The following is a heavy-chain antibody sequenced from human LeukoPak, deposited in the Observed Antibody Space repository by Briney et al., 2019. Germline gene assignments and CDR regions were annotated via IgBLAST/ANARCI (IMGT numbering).Heavy chain of an antibody. CDR2: IYYSGTT. V-gene: IGHV4-59*08. Sequence: PSETLSLTCTVSGGSISNFYWSWIRQPPGKGVEWIAYIYYSGTTNYNPSLKSRVTISVDTSKNQFSLKLNSVTAADTAVYYCARHSSDYRSFPLDYWGQGTLVTVSS. J-gene: IGHJ4*02. CDR1: GGSISNFY. CDR3: ARHSSDYRSFPLDY. D-gene: IGHD1-26*01.